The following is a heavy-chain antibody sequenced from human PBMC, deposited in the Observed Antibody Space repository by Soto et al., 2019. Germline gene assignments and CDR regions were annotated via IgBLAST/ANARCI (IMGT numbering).Heavy chain of an antibody. V-gene: IGHV4-39*01. D-gene: IGHD6-19*01. CDR3: ARLGSSGWYQVSYFDS. J-gene: IGHJ4*02. Sequence: QLQLQESGPGLVKPSETLSLTCTVSGGSISRNNHYWGWIRQSPGKGLEWIGSIPFSGSTNYNPSLKSRVRISMAASMNQFSLRMSSVTAADTAVFYCARLGSSGWYQVSYFDSWGQGLLVTVSS. CDR1: GGSISRNNHY. CDR2: IPFSGST.